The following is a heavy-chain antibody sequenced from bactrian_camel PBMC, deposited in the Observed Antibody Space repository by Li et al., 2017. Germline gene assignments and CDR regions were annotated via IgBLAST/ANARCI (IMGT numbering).Heavy chain of an antibody. CDR2: IFRGGGA. Sequence: VQLVESGGGLVQPGGSLRLSCAASGFDFSDYAMSWVHQAPGKGLEWVSVIFRGGGAYYAESVQGRFTISRDNAKNTVYLHLNTLKTEDAAMYFCASLYNRYWGPGTQVTVS. CDR1: GFDFSDYA. V-gene: IGHV3S40*01. J-gene: IGHJ4*01. CDR3: ASLYNRY.